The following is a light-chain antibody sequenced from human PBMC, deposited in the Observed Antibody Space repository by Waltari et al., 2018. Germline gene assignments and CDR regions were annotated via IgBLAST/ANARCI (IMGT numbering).Light chain of an antibody. CDR1: HSLLQSNGYNY. CDR2: LRS. Sequence: DIVLTQSPLTLAVTPGEPASISCRSSHSLLQSNGYNYLDWYLQKPGQSPRLLIYLRSNRVAGVPDRFSGSGSGTDFTLKISRVEAEDVGVYYCMQALQTPLTFGGGTKVEIK. V-gene: IGKV2-28*01. J-gene: IGKJ4*01. CDR3: MQALQTPLT.